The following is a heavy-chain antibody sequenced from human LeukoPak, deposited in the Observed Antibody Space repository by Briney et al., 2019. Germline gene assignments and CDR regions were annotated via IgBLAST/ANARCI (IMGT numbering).Heavy chain of an antibody. CDR1: GGSISSSSYY. V-gene: IGHV4-39*07. Sequence: SETLSLTCTVSGGSISSSSYYWGWIRQPPGKGLEWIGSIYYSGSTYYNPSLKGRVTISIDTSKNQFSLKLSSLTAADTAIYYCARGIESYGDYGYWGQGILVTVSS. CDR3: ARGIESYGDYGY. CDR2: IYYSGST. D-gene: IGHD4-17*01. J-gene: IGHJ4*02.